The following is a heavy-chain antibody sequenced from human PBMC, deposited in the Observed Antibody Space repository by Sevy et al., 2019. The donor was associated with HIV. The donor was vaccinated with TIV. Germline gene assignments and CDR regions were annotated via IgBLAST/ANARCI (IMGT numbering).Heavy chain of an antibody. CDR2: IYYSGST. D-gene: IGHD3-10*01. Sequence: SETLSITCTVSGGSISSSSYYWGWIRQPPGKGLEWIGSIYYSGSTYYNPSLMSRVTISVDTSKNQFSLKLSSVTAADTAVYYCARRYNPIGRQTKRLVTDYWGQGTLVTVSS. V-gene: IGHV4-39*01. CDR3: ARRYNPIGRQTKRLVTDY. CDR1: GGSISSSSYY. J-gene: IGHJ4*02.